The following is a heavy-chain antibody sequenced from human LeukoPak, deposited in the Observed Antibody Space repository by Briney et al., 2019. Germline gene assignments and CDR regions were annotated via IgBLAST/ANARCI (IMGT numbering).Heavy chain of an antibody. CDR1: GFTFSRYA. V-gene: IGHV3-23*01. D-gene: IGHD2-21*01. CDR2: ISGSGGDT. Sequence: PGGSLRLSCAASGFTFSRYAMSWVRQAPGKGLEWVSAISGSGGDTHYADSAKGRFTISRDNSKNTLYMQMNSLGAEDTAVYYCAKDPTPAFLSYYFDYWGQGTLVIVSS. CDR3: AKDPTPAFLSYYFDY. J-gene: IGHJ4*02.